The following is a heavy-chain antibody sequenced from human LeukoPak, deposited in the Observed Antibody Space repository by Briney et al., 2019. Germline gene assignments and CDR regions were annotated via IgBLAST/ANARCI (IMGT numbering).Heavy chain of an antibody. V-gene: IGHV3-23*01. CDR2: ITGSGTNR. J-gene: IGHJ4*02. CDR3: VIWGDYDVLTGYYVPDY. CDR1: GFTFRNYA. Sequence: GASLRLSCVASGFTFRNYAMIWVRQAPGKGLEWVSAITGSGTNRYYADSLKGRFTTSRDNSKNTVFLQMNSLRHEDTAIYYCVIWGDYDVLTGYYVPDYWGQGTLVTVPS. D-gene: IGHD3-9*01.